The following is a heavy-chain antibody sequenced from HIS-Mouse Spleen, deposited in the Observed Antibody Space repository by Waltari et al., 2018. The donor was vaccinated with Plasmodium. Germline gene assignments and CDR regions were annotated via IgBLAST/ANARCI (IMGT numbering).Heavy chain of an antibody. D-gene: IGHD6-13*01. CDR1: GYTFTGYY. J-gene: IGHJ4*02. V-gene: IGHV1-2*02. CDR3: ARDLAAAGHFDY. Sequence: QVQLVQSGAEVQKPGASVKVSCKASGYTFTGYYMPWVRQAPGQGLEWMGWMNPNSGGTNYAQKFKGRVTMTRDTSISTAYMELSRLRSDDTAVYYCARDLAAAGHFDYWGQGTLVTVSS. CDR2: MNPNSGGT.